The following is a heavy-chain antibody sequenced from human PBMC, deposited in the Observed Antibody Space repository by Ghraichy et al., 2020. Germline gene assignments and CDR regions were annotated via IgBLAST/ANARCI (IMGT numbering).Heavy chain of an antibody. CDR2: IYTSGST. V-gene: IGHV4-4*07. J-gene: IGHJ4*02. Sequence: GSLRLSCTVSGGSISSYYWSWIRQPAGKGLEWIGRIYTSGSTNYNPSLKSRVTMSVDTSKNQFSLKLSSVTAADTAVYYCARHVPGGWYGFDYWGQGTLVTVSS. CDR3: ARHVPGGWYGFDY. D-gene: IGHD6-19*01. CDR1: GGSISSYY.